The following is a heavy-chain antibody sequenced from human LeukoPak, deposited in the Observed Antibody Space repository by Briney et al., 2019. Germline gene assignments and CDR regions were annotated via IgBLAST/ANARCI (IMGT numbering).Heavy chain of an antibody. CDR3: ARAEGNIAAAGTLYYFDY. J-gene: IGHJ4*02. Sequence: GGSLRLSCAASGFTFSSYDMHWVRQATGKGLEWVSAIGTAGDTYYPGSVKGRFTISRENAKNSLYLQMNSLRAGDTAVYYCARAEGNIAAAGTLYYFDYWGQGTLVTVSS. CDR2: IGTAGDT. CDR1: GFTFSSYD. D-gene: IGHD6-13*01. V-gene: IGHV3-13*01.